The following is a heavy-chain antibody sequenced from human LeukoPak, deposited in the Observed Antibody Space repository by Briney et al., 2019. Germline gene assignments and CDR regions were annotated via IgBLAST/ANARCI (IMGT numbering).Heavy chain of an antibody. D-gene: IGHD6-25*01. J-gene: IGHJ3*02. CDR3: ARAGRGTGIAASPI. V-gene: IGHV4-59*01. Sequence: SETLSLTCTVSGGSISTYYWIWIRQPPGKGLEWIGYIYYSGSTNYNPSLKSRVSISVDTSKNQWSLKLSSVTPADTAVYYCARAGRGTGIAASPIWGQGTMVTVSS. CDR1: GGSISTYY. CDR2: IYYSGST.